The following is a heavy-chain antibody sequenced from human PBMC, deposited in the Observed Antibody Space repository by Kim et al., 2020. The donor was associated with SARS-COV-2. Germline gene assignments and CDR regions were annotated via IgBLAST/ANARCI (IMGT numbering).Heavy chain of an antibody. D-gene: IGHD2-8*02. J-gene: IGHJ3*01. V-gene: IGHV3-74*01. Sequence: GESLRLSCAASGFTLSSYWMHWVRQAPGKELVWVSHINNDGRRTTYADSVKGRFTISRDNAKNTLYLQMNSLRADDTAVYYCARGGFCTGADCRGAFDLWGQGTMVTVSS. CDR2: INNDGRRT. CDR3: ARGGFCTGADCRGAFDL. CDR1: GFTLSSYW.